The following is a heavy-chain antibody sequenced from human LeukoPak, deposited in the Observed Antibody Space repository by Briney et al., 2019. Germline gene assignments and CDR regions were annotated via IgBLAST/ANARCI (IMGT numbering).Heavy chain of an antibody. Sequence: PGGSLRLSCAASGFTFSSYAMHWVRQAPGKGLEWVAVISYDGSNKYYADSVKGRFTISRDNSKNTLYLQMNSLRAEDTAVYYCARAWGVPYSYGPSPDYWGQGTLVTVSS. V-gene: IGHV3-30-3*01. CDR3: ARAWGVPYSYGPSPDY. CDR1: GFTFSSYA. D-gene: IGHD5-18*01. CDR2: ISYDGSNK. J-gene: IGHJ4*02.